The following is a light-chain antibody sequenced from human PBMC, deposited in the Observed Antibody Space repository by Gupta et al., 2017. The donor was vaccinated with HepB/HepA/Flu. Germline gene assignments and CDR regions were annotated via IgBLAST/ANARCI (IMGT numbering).Light chain of an antibody. V-gene: IGLV10-54*01. CDR3: SAWDRSLTAWV. CDR1: SDNVGDLG. CDR2: RNN. J-gene: IGLJ3*02. Sequence: QAGLTQPPSVSRDLRQTATLTCTGNSDNVGDLGVALLRLLPGHPPKLLSYRNNNRPSGISERFSASRSGNTASLTISGLQPEDETVYYCSAWDRSLTAWVFGGGTKLTVL.